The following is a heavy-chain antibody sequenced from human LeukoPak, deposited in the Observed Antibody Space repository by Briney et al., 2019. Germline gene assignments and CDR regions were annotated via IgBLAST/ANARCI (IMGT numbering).Heavy chain of an antibody. Sequence: ASVKVSCKASGYTFTGYYMQWVRQAPGQGLEWMGWINPNSVGTNYAQKFQGRVTMTRDTSISTAYMELSRLRSDDTAVYYCARGVLDITMIGVVIPASPFDYWGQGTLVTVSS. D-gene: IGHD3-22*01. J-gene: IGHJ4*02. V-gene: IGHV1-2*02. CDR1: GYTFTGYY. CDR3: ARGVLDITMIGVVIPASPFDY. CDR2: INPNSVGT.